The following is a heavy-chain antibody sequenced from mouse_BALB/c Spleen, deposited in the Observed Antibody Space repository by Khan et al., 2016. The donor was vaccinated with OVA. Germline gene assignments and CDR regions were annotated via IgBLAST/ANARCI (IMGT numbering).Heavy chain of an antibody. Sequence: EVQLQQSGPDLVKPGASVKISCKASGYSFTVYYMTWVKQSHGKGPEWIGRVNPNNGGTNYNQNFKGKAILTVDKSSNTAYMQLSSLTSEDSAVVYGARGYEYFAYWGQGTLVTVSA. D-gene: IGHD2-12*01. CDR2: VNPNNGGT. CDR3: ARGYEYFAY. CDR1: GYSFTVYY. V-gene: IGHV1-26*01. J-gene: IGHJ3*01.